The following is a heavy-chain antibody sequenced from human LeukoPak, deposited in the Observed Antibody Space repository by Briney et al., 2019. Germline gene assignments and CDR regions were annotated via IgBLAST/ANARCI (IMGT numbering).Heavy chain of an antibody. CDR1: GYTFTSYG. V-gene: IGHV1-18*01. J-gene: IGHJ3*02. CDR3: ARVGVYDSSGYYSSDAFDS. CDR2: ISAYNGNT. Sequence: ASVTVSCKASGYTFTSYGISWVRQAPGQGLEWMGWISAYNGNTNYAQKLQGRVTMTTDTSTSTAYMELRSLRSDDTAVYYWARVGVYDSSGYYSSDAFDSWGQGTMVTVSS. D-gene: IGHD3-22*01.